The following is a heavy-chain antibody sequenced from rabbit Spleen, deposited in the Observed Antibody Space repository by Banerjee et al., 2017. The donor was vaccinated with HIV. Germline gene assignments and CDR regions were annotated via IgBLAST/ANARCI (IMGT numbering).Heavy chain of an antibody. CDR1: GFGLSSRYY. Sequence: QSLEESGGDLVKTGAAMTLTCKASGFGLSSRYYRCWVRQAPGKGLEWIACIYTSGGITYYASWAKGRFTISRSTSLNTVTLQMTSLTGADTATYFCAIDLAGVIGWNFGWWGPGTLVTVS. V-gene: IGHV1S40*01. D-gene: IGHD4-1*01. CDR2: IYTSGGIT. J-gene: IGHJ4*01. CDR3: AIDLAGVIGWNFGW.